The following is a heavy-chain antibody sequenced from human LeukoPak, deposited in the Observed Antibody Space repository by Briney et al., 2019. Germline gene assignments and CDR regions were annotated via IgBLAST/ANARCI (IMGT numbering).Heavy chain of an antibody. V-gene: IGHV1-18*01. J-gene: IGHJ3*02. CDR1: GYTFTSYG. Sequence: ASVKVSCKASGYTFTSYGISWVRQAPGQGLEWMGWISAYNGNTNYAQKLQGRVTMTTDTSTSTAYMELRSLRSDDTAVYYCASGNYYDSSGSYDIWGQGTMVTVSS. CDR3: ASGNYYDSSGSYDI. D-gene: IGHD3-22*01. CDR2: ISAYNGNT.